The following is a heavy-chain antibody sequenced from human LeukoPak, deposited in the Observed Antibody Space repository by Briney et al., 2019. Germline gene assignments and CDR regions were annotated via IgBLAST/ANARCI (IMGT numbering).Heavy chain of an antibody. CDR3: VREGPVAMSYFDY. CDR1: GGSISSYY. Sequence: SQTLSLTCTLSGGSISSYYWSWIRQPPGKGLEWIGYIYYRGSTNYNPSLKSRVSISVDTSKNQFSLKLSSVTAADAAVYYCVREGPVAMSYFDYWGQGTLVTVSS. V-gene: IGHV4-59*01. D-gene: IGHD2-2*01. J-gene: IGHJ4*02. CDR2: IYYRGST.